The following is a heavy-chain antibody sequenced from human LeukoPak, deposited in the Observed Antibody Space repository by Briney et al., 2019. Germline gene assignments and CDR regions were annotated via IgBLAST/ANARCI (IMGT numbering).Heavy chain of an antibody. V-gene: IGHV6-1*01. CDR2: TYYRSKWYI. Sequence: SQTLSLTCAISGDSVSSNSVAWNWIRQSPSRGPEWLGRTYYRSKWYIAYADSVKSRITIRPDTSKNQFSLQLNSMTPEDTAIYYCARGRVSAFDIWGQGTMVTVSS. D-gene: IGHD2-8*01. CDR1: GDSVSSNSVA. CDR3: ARGRVSAFDI. J-gene: IGHJ3*02.